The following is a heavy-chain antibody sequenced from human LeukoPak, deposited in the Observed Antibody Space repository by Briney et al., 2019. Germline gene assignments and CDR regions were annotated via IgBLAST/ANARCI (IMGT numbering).Heavy chain of an antibody. D-gene: IGHD3-3*01. CDR3: ARGGYDFWSGYHLDY. CDR1: GYTFTSYD. J-gene: IGHJ4*02. Sequence: GESLKISCKASGYTFTSYDINWVRQATGQGLEWMGWMNPNSGNTGYAQKFQGRVTMTRNTSISTAYMELSSLRSEDTAVYYCARGGYDFWSGYHLDYWGQGTLVTVSS. V-gene: IGHV1-8*01. CDR2: MNPNSGNT.